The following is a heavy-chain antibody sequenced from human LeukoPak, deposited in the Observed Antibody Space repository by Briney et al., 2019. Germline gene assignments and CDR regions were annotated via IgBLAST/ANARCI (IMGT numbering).Heavy chain of an antibody. CDR1: GYTFTDYY. V-gene: IGHV1-2*02. J-gene: IGHJ5*02. CDR2: INPNSGGT. D-gene: IGHD6-19*01. Sequence: GASVKVSCKASGYTFTDYYMHWVRQAPGQRLEWMGWINPNSGGTNYAQKFQGRATMTRDTSISTAYMELSRLRSDDTAVYYCARIAVAGRDPWGQGTLVTVSS. CDR3: ARIAVAGRDP.